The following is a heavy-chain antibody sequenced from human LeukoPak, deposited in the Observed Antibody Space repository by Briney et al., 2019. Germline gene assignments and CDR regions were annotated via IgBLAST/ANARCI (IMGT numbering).Heavy chain of an antibody. Sequence: QTLTLTCTFSGFSLSTSGMCVSWIRQPPGKALEWLARIDWDDDKYYSTSMKTRLTISKNTTKNQVVLTMTHMDPLDTATYYCARIGDYDIFTGYYNFDYWGQGTLVTVSS. CDR2: IDWDDDK. J-gene: IGHJ4*02. CDR3: ARIGDYDIFTGYYNFDY. CDR1: GFSLSTSGMC. V-gene: IGHV2-70*11. D-gene: IGHD3-9*01.